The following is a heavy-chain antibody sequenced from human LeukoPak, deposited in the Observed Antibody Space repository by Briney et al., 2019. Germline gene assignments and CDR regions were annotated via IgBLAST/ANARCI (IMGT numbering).Heavy chain of an antibody. CDR1: GASIRHYS. CDR2: LYHSGSP. J-gene: IGHJ4*02. CDR3: ATLTGTTYPYYFDF. D-gene: IGHD1-20*01. V-gene: IGHV4-59*01. Sequence: PSETLSLTCTVSGASIRHYSWSWIRQPPGKGLEWIGNLYHSGSPNYNPSLKSRVTISIDTAKNQFSLRLRSVTAADTAVYYCATLTGTTYPYYFDFWGQATLVTVSS.